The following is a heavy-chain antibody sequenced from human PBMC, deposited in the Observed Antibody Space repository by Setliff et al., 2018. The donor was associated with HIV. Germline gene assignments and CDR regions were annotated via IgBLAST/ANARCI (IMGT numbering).Heavy chain of an antibody. CDR1: GGTLSNYA. D-gene: IGHD6-13*01. CDR3: ARGRMAAAGMFIPRALDY. V-gene: IGHV1-69*05. CDR2: IIPMFHRT. J-gene: IGHJ4*03. Sequence: SVKVSCKASGGTLSNYAVNWVRQAPGGGLEWMGEIIPMFHRTQYAQRFQGRATFTTDESTNIAYMDISSLRSDDTGIYYCARGRMAAAGMFIPRALDYWGRGTLVTVSS.